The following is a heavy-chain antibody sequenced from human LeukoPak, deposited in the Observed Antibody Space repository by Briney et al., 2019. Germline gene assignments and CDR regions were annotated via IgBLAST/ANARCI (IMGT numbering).Heavy chain of an antibody. D-gene: IGHD6-13*01. J-gene: IGHJ4*02. CDR3: ARGAAGTPLRY. Sequence: SGTLSLTCTVSGGSISSGVSYWSWIRQHPGKGLEWIAYIYYSGSSSYNPSLKSRVTISVDTSKNQFSLKLSSVTAADTAVYYCARGAAGTPLRYWGQGTLVTVSS. V-gene: IGHV4-31*03. CDR1: GGSISSGVSY. CDR2: IYYSGSS.